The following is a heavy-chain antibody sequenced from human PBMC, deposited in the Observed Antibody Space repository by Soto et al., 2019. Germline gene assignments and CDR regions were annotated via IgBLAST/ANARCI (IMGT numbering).Heavy chain of an antibody. J-gene: IGHJ6*02. CDR3: ALYSYGYWEDYYYVMDV. D-gene: IGHD5-18*01. CDR1: GGSISSSNW. V-gene: IGHV4-4*02. Sequence: PSETLSLTCAVSGGSISSSNWWSWVRQPPGKGLEWIGEIYHSGSTNYNPSLKSRVTISVDKSKNQFSLKLSSVTAADTAVYYCALYSYGYWEDYYYVMDVWGQGTTVTVSS. CDR2: IYHSGST.